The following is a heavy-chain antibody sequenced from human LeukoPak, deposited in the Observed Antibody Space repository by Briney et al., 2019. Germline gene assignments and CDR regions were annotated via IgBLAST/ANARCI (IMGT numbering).Heavy chain of an antibody. Sequence: ASVKVSCKASGYTFTIYDINWVRQATGQGLAWMGWMNPNSGNTGYAQKFQGRVTMTRNTSISTAYMELSSLRSEDTAVYYCARSGHYDFDYGMDVWGQGTTVTVSS. CDR2: MNPNSGNT. CDR3: ARSGHYDFDYGMDV. D-gene: IGHD3-3*01. J-gene: IGHJ6*02. CDR1: GYTFTIYD. V-gene: IGHV1-8*01.